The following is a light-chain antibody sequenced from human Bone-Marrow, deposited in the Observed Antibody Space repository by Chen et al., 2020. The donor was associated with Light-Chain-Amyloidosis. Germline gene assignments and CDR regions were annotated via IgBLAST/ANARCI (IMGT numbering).Light chain of an antibody. CDR1: NIGSTS. Sequence: SNVLSQPSSVTIAPGQTATIASGRNNIGSTSVHWYQQTPGQAPLLVVYDDSDRPSGIPERLSGSNSGNTATLTISRVEAGDEADYYCQVWDRSSDRPVFGGGTKLTVL. V-gene: IGLV3-21*02. CDR2: DDS. J-gene: IGLJ3*02. CDR3: QVWDRSSDRPV.